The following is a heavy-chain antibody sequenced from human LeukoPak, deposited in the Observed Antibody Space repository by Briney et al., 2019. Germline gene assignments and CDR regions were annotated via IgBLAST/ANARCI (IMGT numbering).Heavy chain of an antibody. Sequence: GGSLRLSCAASGFTFSGYGMHCVRQAPGKGLEWVAVISYDGSNKYYADSVKGRFTISRDNSKNTLYLQMNSLRAEDTAVYYCAKVVHYDFWSGNDYWGQGTLVTVSS. CDR1: GFTFSGYG. D-gene: IGHD3-3*01. CDR3: AKVVHYDFWSGNDY. CDR2: ISYDGSNK. J-gene: IGHJ4*02. V-gene: IGHV3-30*18.